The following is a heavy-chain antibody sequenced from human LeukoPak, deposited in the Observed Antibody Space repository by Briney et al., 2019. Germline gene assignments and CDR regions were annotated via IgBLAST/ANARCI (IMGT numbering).Heavy chain of an antibody. Sequence: GGSLRLSCAASGFTFSTYGMHWVRQAPGKGLEWLAIISYDGNIKYYADSVKGRFTISRDNSKSTLYLQMDSLKPEDTAVYYCAKKSVVLRASAALDYWGQGTLVTVSS. J-gene: IGHJ4*02. D-gene: IGHD6-13*01. CDR3: AKKSVVLRASAALDY. V-gene: IGHV3-30*18. CDR1: GFTFSTYG. CDR2: ISYDGNIK.